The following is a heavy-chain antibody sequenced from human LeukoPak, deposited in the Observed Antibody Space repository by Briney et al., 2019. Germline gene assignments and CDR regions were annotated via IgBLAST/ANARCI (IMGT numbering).Heavy chain of an antibody. V-gene: IGHV4-4*07. CDR3: VRDVDTFFDY. Sequence: SETLSLTCTVSGGSMSSYYWSWIRQPAGKGLEWIGRIYSSGRTNYNPSLKSQVTMSLDTSKNQFSLKLRSVTAADAAVYYCVRDVDTFFDYWGQGTLVTVSS. CDR1: GGSMSSYY. CDR2: IYSSGRT. D-gene: IGHD5-18*01. J-gene: IGHJ4*02.